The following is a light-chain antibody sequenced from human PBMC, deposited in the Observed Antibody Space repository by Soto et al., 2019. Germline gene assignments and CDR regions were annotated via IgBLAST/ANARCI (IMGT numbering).Light chain of an antibody. V-gene: IGLV2-14*01. CDR3: SSYTSSSTLV. CDR1: SSDVGGYNY. CDR2: EVS. J-gene: IGLJ3*02. Sequence: QSALTQPACVSGSPGQSITISCTGTSSDVGGYNYVSWYQQHPGKAPKLMIYEVSNRPSGVSNRFSGSKSGNTASLTISGLQAEDEADYYCSSYTSSSTLVFGGGTKVTVL.